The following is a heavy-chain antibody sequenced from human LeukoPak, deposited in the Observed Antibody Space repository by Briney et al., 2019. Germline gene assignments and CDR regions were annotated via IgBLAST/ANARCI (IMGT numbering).Heavy chain of an antibody. Sequence: GASVKVSCKASGGTFSSYAISWVRQAPGQGLEWMGGIIPIFGTANYAQKFQGRVTITADESTSTAYMELSSLRSEDTAVYYCAREGTYSYGYQSFDYWGQGTLVTVSS. D-gene: IGHD5-18*01. CDR2: IIPIFGTA. J-gene: IGHJ4*02. CDR1: GGTFSSYA. CDR3: AREGTYSYGYQSFDY. V-gene: IGHV1-69*13.